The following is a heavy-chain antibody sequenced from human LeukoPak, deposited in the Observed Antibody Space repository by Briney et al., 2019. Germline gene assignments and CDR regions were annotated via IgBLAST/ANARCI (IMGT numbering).Heavy chain of an antibody. CDR3: ARGTSGLVTTNDY. D-gene: IGHD3/OR15-3a*01. J-gene: IGHJ4*02. Sequence: ASVKVSCKASGYTFTNYAMNWVRQAPGQGPEWMGWINTNTMNPTYAQGFTGRFVFSLDTSVSTAYLQISSLKAEDTAVYYCARGTSGLVTTNDYWGQGTLVTVSS. CDR2: INTNTMNP. CDR1: GYTFTNYA. V-gene: IGHV7-4-1*02.